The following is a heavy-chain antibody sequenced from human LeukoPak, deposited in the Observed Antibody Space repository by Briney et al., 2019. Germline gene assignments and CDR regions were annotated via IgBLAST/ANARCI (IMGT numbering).Heavy chain of an antibody. Sequence: ASLKVSCKASGYTFTIYATSWVRHAPGQGLEWMGWISAYNGNTNYAQKLQGRVTMTTDTSTSTAYMELRSLRSDDTAVYYCAREVTYYDYVWGSYRYFDCWGQGTLVTVSS. CDR3: AREVTYYDYVWGSYRYFDC. V-gene: IGHV1-18*01. CDR2: ISAYNGNT. CDR1: GYTFTIYA. J-gene: IGHJ5*01. D-gene: IGHD3-16*02.